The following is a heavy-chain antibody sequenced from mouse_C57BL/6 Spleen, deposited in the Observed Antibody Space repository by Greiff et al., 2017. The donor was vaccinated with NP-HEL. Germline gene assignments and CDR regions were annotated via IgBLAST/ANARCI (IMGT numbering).Heavy chain of an antibody. CDR1: GYTFTSYW. Sequence: VKLQQPGAELVKPGASVKMSCKASGYTFTSYWITWVKQRPGQGLEWIGDIYPGSGSTNYNEKFKSKATLTVDTSSSTAYMQLSSLTFEDSAVYYCARWYYDYDRYFDVWGTGTTVTVSS. CDR3: ARWYYDYDRYFDV. V-gene: IGHV1-55*01. D-gene: IGHD2-4*01. J-gene: IGHJ1*03. CDR2: IYPGSGST.